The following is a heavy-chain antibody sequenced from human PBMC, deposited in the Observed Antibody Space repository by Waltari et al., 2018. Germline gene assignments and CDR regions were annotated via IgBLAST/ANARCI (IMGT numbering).Heavy chain of an antibody. J-gene: IGHJ3*01. CDR3: ARVMGKKPYDFLD. CDR1: GGSISSSSYY. D-gene: IGHD3-3*01. V-gene: IGHV4-39*07. Sequence: QLQLQESGPGLVKPSETLSLTCTVSGGSISSSSYYWGWIRQPPGKGLEWIGSIYYSGSTYYNPSLKSRVTISVDTSKNQFSLKLSSVTAADTAVYYCARVMGKKPYDFLDWGQGTMVTVSS. CDR2: IYYSGST.